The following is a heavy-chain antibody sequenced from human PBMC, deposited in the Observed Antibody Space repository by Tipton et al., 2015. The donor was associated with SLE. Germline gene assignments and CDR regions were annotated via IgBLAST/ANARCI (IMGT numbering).Heavy chain of an antibody. D-gene: IGHD3-3*01. CDR3: ARSAGLTNGEYFQH. CDR2: IYYSGST. CDR1: GGSISSYY. Sequence: TLSLTCTVSGGSISSYYWNWIRQPPGKGLEWIGYIYYSGSTNYNPSLKSRVTISVDTSKNQFSLKLSSVTAADTAVYYCARSAGLTNGEYFQHWGQGTLVTVSS. V-gene: IGHV4-59*12. J-gene: IGHJ1*01.